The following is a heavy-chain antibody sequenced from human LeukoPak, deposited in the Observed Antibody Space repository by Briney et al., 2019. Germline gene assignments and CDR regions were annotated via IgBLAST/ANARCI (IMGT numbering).Heavy chain of an antibody. CDR3: ARARYSSGWYRANWFDP. CDR1: GGSISSYY. J-gene: IGHJ5*02. V-gene: IGHV4-59*01. CDR2: IYYSGST. D-gene: IGHD6-19*01. Sequence: SETLSLTCTVSGGSISSYYWGWIRQPPGKGLEWIGYIYYSGSTNYDPSLKSRVTISVDTSKNQFSLKLSSVTAADTAVYYCARARYSSGWYRANWFDPWGQGTLVTVSS.